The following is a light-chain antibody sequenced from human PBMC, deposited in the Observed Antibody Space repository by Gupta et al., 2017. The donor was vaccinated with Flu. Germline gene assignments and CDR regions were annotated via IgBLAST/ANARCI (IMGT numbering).Light chain of an antibody. J-gene: IGLJ3*02. CDR2: QNH. V-gene: IGLV1-44*01. Sequence: GQWVTISCSGSSSNTGRNTVHWYQRLPGAAPTALIYQNHQRPSGVTDRFSGSKSGTSASLAISGLQSEDEADYYWAAWDDRLTGWVVGGGTKLTVL. CDR1: SSNTGRNT. CDR3: AAWDDRLTGWV.